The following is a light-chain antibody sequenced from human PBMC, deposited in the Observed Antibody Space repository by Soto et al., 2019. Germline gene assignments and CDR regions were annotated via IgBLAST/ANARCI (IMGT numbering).Light chain of an antibody. J-gene: IGKJ5*01. Sequence: DIQMTQSPSSLSASVGDRVTITCRASQDISNYLAWFQQKPGKAPQSLIYAASSLQSGVPSKFSSSGSGRDFTLTIISLQPEDFAPYYCQQYNSYPITFGQGTRLEIK. V-gene: IGKV1-16*02. CDR2: AAS. CDR3: QQYNSYPIT. CDR1: QDISNY.